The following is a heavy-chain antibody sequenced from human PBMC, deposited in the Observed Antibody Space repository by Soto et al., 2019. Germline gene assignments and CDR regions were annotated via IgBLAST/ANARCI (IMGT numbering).Heavy chain of an antibody. V-gene: IGHV4-28*01. CDR1: GYSISSSNW. D-gene: IGHD3-22*01. CDR2: IYYSGTT. CDR3: ASSNYDSPIPLYF. J-gene: IGHJ4*02. Sequence: SETLSLTCAVSGYSISSSNWWGWIRQPPGKGLEWIGYIYYSGTTYYNPSLKSRVTMSVDTPKNQFSLKLSSVTAADTAVHYCASSNYDSPIPLYFWGQGTLVTVSS.